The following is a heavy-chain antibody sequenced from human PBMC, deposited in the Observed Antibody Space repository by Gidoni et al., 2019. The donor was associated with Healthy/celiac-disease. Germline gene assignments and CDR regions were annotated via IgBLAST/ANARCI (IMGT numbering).Heavy chain of an antibody. CDR3: ARAPMVRGVIIYYYYMDV. CDR2: INHSGST. V-gene: IGHV4-34*01. J-gene: IGHJ6*03. CDR1: GGSFSDYY. D-gene: IGHD3-10*01. Sequence: QVQLQQWGAGLLKPSETLSLTCDVYGGSFSDYYWSWIRQPPGQGLAWIGEINHSGSTNYNPSLKSRVTISVDTSKNQFSLKLSSVTAADTAVYYCARAPMVRGVIIYYYYMDVWGKGTTVTVSS.